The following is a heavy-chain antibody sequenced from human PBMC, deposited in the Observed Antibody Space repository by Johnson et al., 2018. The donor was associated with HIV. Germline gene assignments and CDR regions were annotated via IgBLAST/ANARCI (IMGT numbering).Heavy chain of an antibody. CDR3: ARDRRQFLEWLSDAFDI. V-gene: IGHV3-7*01. CDR2: IKQDGSEK. D-gene: IGHD3-3*01. CDR1: GFTFSSYV. J-gene: IGHJ3*02. Sequence: MQLVKSGGGLVQPGGSLRVSCAASGFTFSSYVMHWVRQAPGKGLEWVANIKQDGSEKYYVDSVKGRFTISRDNAKNSLYLQMSSLRVADTAVYYCARDRRQFLEWLSDAFDIWGQGTMVTVSS.